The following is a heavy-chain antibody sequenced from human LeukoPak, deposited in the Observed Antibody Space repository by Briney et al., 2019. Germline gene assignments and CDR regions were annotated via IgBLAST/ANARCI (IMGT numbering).Heavy chain of an antibody. V-gene: IGHV4-59*01. CDR3: ARVGRQTYDFWSGYYKWDYYYYMDV. J-gene: IGHJ6*03. CDR1: GGSISSYY. CDR2: IYYSGST. D-gene: IGHD3-3*01. Sequence: SETLSLTCTVSGGSISSYYWSWIRQPPRKGLEWIGYIYYSGSTNYNPSLKSRVTISVDTSKNQFSLKLCSVTAADTAVYYCARVGRQTYDFWSGYYKWDYYYYMDVWGKGTTVTVSS.